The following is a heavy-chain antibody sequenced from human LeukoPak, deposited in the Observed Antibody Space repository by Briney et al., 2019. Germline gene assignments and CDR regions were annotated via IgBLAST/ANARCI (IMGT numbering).Heavy chain of an antibody. CDR1: GFTFSSYG. J-gene: IGHJ4*02. D-gene: IGHD3-3*01. CDR2: ISYDGSNK. Sequence: GGSLRLSCAASGFTFSSYGMHWVRQAPGKGLEWVAVISYDGSNKYYADSVKGRFTISRNNSKNTLYLQMNSLRAEDTAVYYCARDDRITIFGVVTHLFDYWGQGTLVTVSS. CDR3: ARDDRITIFGVVTHLFDY. V-gene: IGHV3-30*19.